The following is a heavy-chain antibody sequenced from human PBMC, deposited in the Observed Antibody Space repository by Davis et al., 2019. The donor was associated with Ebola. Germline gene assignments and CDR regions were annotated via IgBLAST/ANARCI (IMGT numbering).Heavy chain of an antibody. CDR1: GGSINNYF. Sequence: MPSETLSLTCTVSGGSINNYFWSWIRQPPGKGLEWIGNIHYLGNTNYNPSLKSRVTMSVDTSKNQFSLKLSSVTAADTAVYYCARAPTEYYYDSSGYYLRPDAFDIWGQGTMVTVSS. V-gene: IGHV4-59*01. CDR3: ARAPTEYYYDSSGYYLRPDAFDI. D-gene: IGHD3-22*01. CDR2: IHYLGNT. J-gene: IGHJ3*02.